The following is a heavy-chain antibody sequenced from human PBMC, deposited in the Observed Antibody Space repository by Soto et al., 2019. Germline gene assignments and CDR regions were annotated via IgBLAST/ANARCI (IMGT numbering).Heavy chain of an antibody. J-gene: IGHJ6*02. CDR2: IYYSGST. CDR3: ARDNILGMLYGGMDV. CDR1: GGSISSGDYH. Sequence: PSLTLSLTCTVSGGSISSGDYHWIWIRHPPGKGLEWIGYIYYSGSTYYNPSLKRRVTISVDTSKNQFSLKLSSVTAADTAVYYCARDNILGMLYGGMDVWGQGATVRVSS. D-gene: IGHD2-8*01. V-gene: IGHV4-30-4*01.